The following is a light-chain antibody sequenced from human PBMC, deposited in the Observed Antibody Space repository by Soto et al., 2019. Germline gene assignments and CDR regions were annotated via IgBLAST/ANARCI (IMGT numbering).Light chain of an antibody. Sequence: EIVMTQSPGTLSLSPGERATLSCRASQSVSSNLAWYQQIPGQAPRLLIYGASTRATGIPARFSGSGSGTEFTLAISSLQSEDFAVYYCQQYNDWPQTFGLRTKVEIK. J-gene: IGKJ1*01. CDR1: QSVSSN. V-gene: IGKV3-15*01. CDR3: QQYNDWPQT. CDR2: GAS.